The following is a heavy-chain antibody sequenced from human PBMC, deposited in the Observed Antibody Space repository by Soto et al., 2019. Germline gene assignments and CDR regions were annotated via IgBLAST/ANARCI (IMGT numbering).Heavy chain of an antibody. V-gene: IGHV1-2*02. D-gene: IGHD3-16*01. J-gene: IGHJ5*02. CDR2: ITPNSGAT. CDR3: TREGAVRGLAS. Sequence: QVQLVQSGAEVKKPGASVKVSCKASGYTFTTSYMHWVRQAPGQGLEWIGWITPNSGATKYAHKFQGRITMTSDTSISTVYMDLSSLRSDDTAVYYCTREGAVRGLASWGQGTLVTVSS. CDR1: GYTFTTSY.